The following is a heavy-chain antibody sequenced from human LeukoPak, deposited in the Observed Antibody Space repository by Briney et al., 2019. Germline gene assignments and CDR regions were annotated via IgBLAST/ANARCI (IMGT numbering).Heavy chain of an antibody. CDR2: INPNSGGT. CDR1: GYTFTGYY. J-gene: IGHJ4*02. CDR3: ARVSPLIAVAGDFDY. Sequence: ASVKVSCKASGYTFTGYYMHWVRQAPGQGLEWMGWINPNSGGTNYAQKFQGRVTMTRDTSISTAYMELSRLRSDDTAVYYCARVSPLIAVAGDFDYWGQGILVTVSS. V-gene: IGHV1-2*02. D-gene: IGHD6-19*01.